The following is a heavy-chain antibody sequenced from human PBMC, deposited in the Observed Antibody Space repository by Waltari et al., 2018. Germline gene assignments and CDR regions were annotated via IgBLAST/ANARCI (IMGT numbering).Heavy chain of an antibody. CDR2: VYHNGNT. J-gene: IGHJ4*02. V-gene: IGHV4-38-2*02. CDR3: ARGALTLYYFDY. D-gene: IGHD3-9*01. Sequence: QVQLQESGPGLLKPSETLSLTCNVSGYSISSGYYWGWIRQSPGKGLEWIGSVYHNGNTYYEPSLKGRVTISLDTSKNKFSLELSSVTAADTAVYYCARGALTLYYFDYWGQGTLVTVSS. CDR1: GYSISSGYY.